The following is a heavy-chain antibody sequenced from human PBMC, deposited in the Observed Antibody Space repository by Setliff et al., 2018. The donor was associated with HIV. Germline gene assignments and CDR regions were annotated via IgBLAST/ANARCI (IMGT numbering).Heavy chain of an antibody. CDR2: IKQDGSEK. CDR1: GFTFSNYW. V-gene: IGHV3-7*01. D-gene: IGHD4-17*01. CDR3: ARGQTSVTLQFDH. J-gene: IGHJ4*02. Sequence: PGGSLRLSCAASGFTFSNYWMNWVRQAPGKGLEWVANIKQDGSEKYYVDSVKGRFTISRDNAKNSLSLQMNSLRAEDTAVYYCARGQTSVTLQFDHWGQRTLVTVLL.